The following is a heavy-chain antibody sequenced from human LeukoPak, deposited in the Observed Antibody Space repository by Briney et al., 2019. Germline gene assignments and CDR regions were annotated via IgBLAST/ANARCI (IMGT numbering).Heavy chain of an antibody. Sequence: SQTLSLTCTVSGGSISSYYWSWIRQPPGKGLEWIGYISYSGSTSYNPSLNSRVTISVDTSKNQASLKLSSVTAADTAVYYWARTQARLLHDYWGQGTLVTVSS. CDR2: ISYSGST. J-gene: IGHJ4*02. D-gene: IGHD2-15*01. CDR1: GGSISSYY. CDR3: ARTQARLLHDY. V-gene: IGHV4-59*01.